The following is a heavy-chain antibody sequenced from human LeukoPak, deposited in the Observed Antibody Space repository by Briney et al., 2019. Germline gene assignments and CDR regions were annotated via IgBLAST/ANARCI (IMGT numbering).Heavy chain of an antibody. Sequence: PSETLCLTCAVSGGSISSGGSSWNWIRQPPGKGLEWIGYIYHSGSTYYNPSLKSRVTISVGRSKNQFSLKLSSVTAADTAVYYCAREPRDNWFDPWGQGTLVTVSS. D-gene: IGHD3-10*01. CDR3: AREPRDNWFDP. CDR2: IYHSGST. V-gene: IGHV4-30-2*01. CDR1: GGSISSGGSS. J-gene: IGHJ5*02.